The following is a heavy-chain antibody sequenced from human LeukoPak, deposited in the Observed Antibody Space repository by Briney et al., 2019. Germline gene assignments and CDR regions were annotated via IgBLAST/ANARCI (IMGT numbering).Heavy chain of an antibody. Sequence: GGSLRLSCAASGFTFSSYAMSWVRQAPGKGLEWLSYISSSGGSTYYADSVKGRFTISRDNSKNTLYLQMNSLRAEDTAVYYCAKEGFAYYDFWSGYYSGDFGYWGQGTLVTVSS. CDR1: GFTFSSYA. V-gene: IGHV3-23*01. J-gene: IGHJ4*02. D-gene: IGHD3-3*01. CDR2: ISSSGGST. CDR3: AKEGFAYYDFWSGYYSGDFGY.